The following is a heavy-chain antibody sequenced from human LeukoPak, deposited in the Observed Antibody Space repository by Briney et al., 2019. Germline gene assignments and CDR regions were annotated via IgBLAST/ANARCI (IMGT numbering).Heavy chain of an antibody. Sequence: GGSLRLSCAASGSTFSSYWMSWVRQAPGKGLEWVANIKQDGSEKYYVDSVKGRFTISRDNAKNSLYLQMNSLRAEDTAVYYCARRYLDGTYYFDYWGQGTLVTVSS. J-gene: IGHJ4*02. V-gene: IGHV3-7*01. CDR2: IKQDGSEK. CDR3: ARRYLDGTYYFDY. CDR1: GSTFSSYW. D-gene: IGHD1-1*01.